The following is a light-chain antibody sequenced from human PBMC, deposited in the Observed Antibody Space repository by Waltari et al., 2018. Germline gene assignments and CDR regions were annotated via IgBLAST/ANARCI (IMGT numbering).Light chain of an antibody. Sequence: DIVMTQSPDSLPVSLGDRATITCRSSQSVFYRANKKNSVAWYQQKSGQPPKLLIHWASTRASGVPDRFSGSGSETHFTLTISSLQAEDVAVYYCLQYLGSPYTFGRGTKVEIK. V-gene: IGKV4-1*01. CDR2: WAS. J-gene: IGKJ2*01. CDR3: LQYLGSPYT. CDR1: QSVFYRANKKNS.